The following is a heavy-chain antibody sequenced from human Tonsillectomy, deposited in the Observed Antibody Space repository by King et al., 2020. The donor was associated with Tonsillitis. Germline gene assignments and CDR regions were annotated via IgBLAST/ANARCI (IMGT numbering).Heavy chain of an antibody. CDR3: ARVHYYGSGSYPRLYWFDP. CDR1: GGSISSGGYS. V-gene: IGHV4-30-2*01. Sequence: LQLQESGSGLVKPSQTLSLTCAVSGGSISSGGYSWSWIRQPPGKGLEWIGYIYHSGSTYYNPSLKSRVTISLDRSKNQFSLKLRSVTAADTAVYYCARVHYYGSGSYPRLYWFDPWGQGTLVTVSS. J-gene: IGHJ5*02. D-gene: IGHD3-10*01. CDR2: IYHSGST.